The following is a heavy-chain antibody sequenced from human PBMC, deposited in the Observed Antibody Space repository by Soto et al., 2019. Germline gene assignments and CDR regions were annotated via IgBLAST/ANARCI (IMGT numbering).Heavy chain of an antibody. V-gene: IGHV5-51*01. CDR3: ARHRRAIVATTDPLDI. CDR2: IYPGDSET. CDR1: GYTFSSNW. J-gene: IGHJ3*02. Sequence: PGESLKISCQTSGYTFSSNWIGWVRQMPGRGLEWIGFIYPGDSETKYSPSFQGRVTMSVDKSTRTAYLQWSGLKASDTATYYCARHRRAIVATTDPLDIWGQGTKVTVSS. D-gene: IGHD1-26*01.